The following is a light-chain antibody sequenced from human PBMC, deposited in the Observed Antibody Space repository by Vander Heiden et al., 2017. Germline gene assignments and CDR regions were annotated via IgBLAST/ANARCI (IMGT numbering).Light chain of an antibody. J-gene: IGLJ2*01. CDR2: DVS. CDR1: SSDVGGYNS. Sequence: QSALTQPASVSGSPGQSITISCTGTSSDVGGYNSVSLYQQHPGKAPKLMSYDVSYRPSGVSDRFSGSKSGNTASLTISGLQAEDEADYYCSSYTSSSTLVFGGGTKLTVL. V-gene: IGLV2-14*01. CDR3: SSYTSSSTLV.